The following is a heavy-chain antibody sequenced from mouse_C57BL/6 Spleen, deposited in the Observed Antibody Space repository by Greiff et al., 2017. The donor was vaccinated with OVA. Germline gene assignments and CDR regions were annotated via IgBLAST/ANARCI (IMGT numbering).Heavy chain of an antibody. Sequence: EVKLMESGAELVRPGASVKLSCTASGFNFKDDYMHWVKQRPEQGLEWIGWIDPENGDTAYDSKFQGKATITADTSSNTAYLQLRSLASEDTAVYYCTYYYGSRWGQGTLVTVSA. CDR1: GFNFKDDY. CDR3: TYYYGSR. CDR2: IDPENGDT. V-gene: IGHV14-4*01. J-gene: IGHJ3*01. D-gene: IGHD1-1*01.